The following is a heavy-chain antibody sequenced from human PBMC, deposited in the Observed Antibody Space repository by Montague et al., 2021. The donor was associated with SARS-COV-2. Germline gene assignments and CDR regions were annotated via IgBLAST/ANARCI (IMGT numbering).Heavy chain of an antibody. J-gene: IGHJ2*01. CDR1: GDSVSSNIAT. V-gene: IGHV6-1*01. CDR3: ARAYCGGDCYFYWYFDL. CDR2: TYYRSKWYN. D-gene: IGHD2-21*02. Sequence: CAISGDSVSSNIATWNWIRQHPSTGLEWLGRTYYRSKWYNDYAVSVKSRVIINPDTSNNRISLQLNSVTPEDTAVYYCARAYCGGDCYFYWYFDLWGHGTLVTVSS.